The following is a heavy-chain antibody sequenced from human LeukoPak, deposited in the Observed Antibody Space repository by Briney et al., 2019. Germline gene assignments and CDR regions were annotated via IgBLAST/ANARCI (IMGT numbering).Heavy chain of an antibody. D-gene: IGHD2-2*01. Sequence: PGGSLRLSCAASRFTFSVSTMTWVRQAPGKGLEWVSSISPSGTDMYFAQSLKGRFTISRDNTWGTVSLQMSSLRVDDTAVYYCARADCRTASCFLDNWGQGTLVTVSS. CDR1: RFTFSVST. CDR2: ISPSGTDM. V-gene: IGHV3-21*01. J-gene: IGHJ4*02. CDR3: ARADCRTASCFLDN.